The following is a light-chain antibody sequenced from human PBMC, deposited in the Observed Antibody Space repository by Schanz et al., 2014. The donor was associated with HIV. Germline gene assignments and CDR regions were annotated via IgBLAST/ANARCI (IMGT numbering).Light chain of an antibody. CDR3: QQLNSYPRT. CDR2: AAS. CDR1: QDIDNY. Sequence: DIQMTQSPSSLSASVGDRVTITCQASQDIDNYLNWYQQKPGKAPKLLIYAASTLQSGVPSRFSGSGSGTDFTLTISSLQPEDFATYYCQQLNSYPRTFGGGTKVEIK. J-gene: IGKJ4*01. V-gene: IGKV1-9*01.